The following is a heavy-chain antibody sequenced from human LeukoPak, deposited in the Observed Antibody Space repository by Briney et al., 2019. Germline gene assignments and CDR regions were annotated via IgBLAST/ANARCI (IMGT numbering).Heavy chain of an antibody. CDR2: ISSSSRSI. D-gene: IGHD3-10*01. CDR1: GFAFRSYS. J-gene: IGHJ1*01. V-gene: IGHV3-48*02. CDR3: ASHYYGPGTEYLHH. Sequence: SGGSLRLSCTASGFAFRSYSMNWVRQAPGKGLEWVSYISSSSRSIYYADSVKGRFTISRDNAKYSLYLQMNSLRDEDTAVYFCASHYYGPGTEYLHHWGQGTLVSVSS.